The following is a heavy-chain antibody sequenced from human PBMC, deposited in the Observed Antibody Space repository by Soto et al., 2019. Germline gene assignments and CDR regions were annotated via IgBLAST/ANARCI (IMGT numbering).Heavy chain of an antibody. J-gene: IGHJ5*02. V-gene: IGHV2-26*01. D-gene: IGHD2-2*01. CDR3: ALIKDCSRTDCYLGSFDP. CDR1: GLSLNNDRLG. CDR2: IFSNDDK. Sequence: QVTLKESGPVLVKPTETLTLTCTVSGLSLNNDRLGVSWIRQPPGKALEWLAHIFSNDDKSYSTSLKSRPTISKDTARSQVVLNMNNMDPVDSATYYCALIKDCSRTDCYLGSFDPWGQGTLVTVSS.